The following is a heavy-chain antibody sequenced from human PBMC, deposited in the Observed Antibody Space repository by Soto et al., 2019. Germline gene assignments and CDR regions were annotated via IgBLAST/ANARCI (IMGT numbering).Heavy chain of an antibody. J-gene: IGHJ4*02. V-gene: IGHV3-23*01. CDR2: VSASGLNT. Sequence: GGSLRLSCAAAGFTFSTYAMAWVRQAPGKGLEWVSGVSASGLNTDYADPVKGRFYISRDNSKNTVSLHMNSLRAEDKALYYCAKDRPRRTYGYFFDYWVQGTPVTVSS. CDR3: AKDRPRRTYGYFFDY. D-gene: IGHD3-10*01. CDR1: GFTFSTYA.